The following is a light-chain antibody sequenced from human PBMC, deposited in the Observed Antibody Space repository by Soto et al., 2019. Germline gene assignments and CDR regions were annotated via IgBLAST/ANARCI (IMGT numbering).Light chain of an antibody. V-gene: IGLV2-23*02. J-gene: IGLJ2*01. Sequence: QSALTQPASVSGSPGQSITISCTGTSSDVGSYDLVSWYQQHPDKAPKLLLFEVSKRPSGVSIRFSGSKSGNTASLTISGLQPEDEADYYSCSYATPRLFGGGTKLTVL. CDR3: CSYATPRL. CDR2: EVS. CDR1: SSDVGSYDL.